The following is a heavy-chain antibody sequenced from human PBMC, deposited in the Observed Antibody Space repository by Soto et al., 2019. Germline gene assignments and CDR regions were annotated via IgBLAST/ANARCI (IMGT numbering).Heavy chain of an antibody. CDR1: GGSISSSSYY. J-gene: IGHJ4*02. CDR3: ARHEIRITSGWGWGDY. V-gene: IGHV4-39*01. Sequence: QLQLQESGPGLVKPSETLSLTCTVSGGSISSSSYYWGWIRQPPGKGLEWIGRIYYSGSTYYNPSLKCRVTISVDTSKNQFSLKLSSVTAADTAVYYCARHEIRITSGWGWGDYWGQGTLVTVSS. D-gene: IGHD6-19*01. CDR2: IYYSGST.